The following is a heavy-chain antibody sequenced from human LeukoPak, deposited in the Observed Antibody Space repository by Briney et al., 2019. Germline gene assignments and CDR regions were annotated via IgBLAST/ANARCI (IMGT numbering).Heavy chain of an antibody. D-gene: IGHD3-10*01. CDR2: IYYSGST. CDR1: GGSISSSSYY. CDR3: ARDIGGRYYGAFDI. Sequence: SETLSLTCTVSGGSISSSSYYWGWIRQPPGKGLEWIGSIYYSGSTYYNPSLKSRVTISVDTSKNQFSLRLSSVSAADTAVYHCARDIGGRYYGAFDIWGQGTMVTVSS. J-gene: IGHJ3*02. V-gene: IGHV4-39*07.